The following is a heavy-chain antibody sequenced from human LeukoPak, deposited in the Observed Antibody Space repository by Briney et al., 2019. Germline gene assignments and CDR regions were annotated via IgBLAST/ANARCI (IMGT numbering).Heavy chain of an antibody. V-gene: IGHV4-4*07. CDR3: ARAVGSGSFQTYYYYMDV. CDR1: GGSISSYY. Sequence: PSETLSLTCTVSGGSISSYYWSWIRQPAGKGLEWSGRIYTSGSTNYNPSLKSRVTMSVDTSKNQFSLKLISVTAADTAVYYCARAVGSGSFQTYYYYMDVWGKGTTVTISS. J-gene: IGHJ6*03. CDR2: IYTSGST. D-gene: IGHD3-10*01.